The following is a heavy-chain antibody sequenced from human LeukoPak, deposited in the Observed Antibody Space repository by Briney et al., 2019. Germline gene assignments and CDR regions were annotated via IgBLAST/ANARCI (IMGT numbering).Heavy chain of an antibody. CDR3: ARDLRPPYYYDSSGGTIDY. D-gene: IGHD3-22*01. Sequence: PGGSLRLSCAASGFTFSDYYMSWIRQAPGKGLEWVSYISSSGSTIYYADSVKGRFTISRDNAKNSLYLQMNRLRAEDTAVYYCARDLRPPYYYDSSGGTIDYWGQGTLVTVSS. V-gene: IGHV3-11*01. CDR2: ISSSGSTI. CDR1: GFTFSDYY. J-gene: IGHJ4*02.